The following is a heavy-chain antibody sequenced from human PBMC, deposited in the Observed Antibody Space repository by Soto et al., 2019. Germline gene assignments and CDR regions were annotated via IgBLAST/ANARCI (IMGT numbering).Heavy chain of an antibody. V-gene: IGHV4-59*08. J-gene: IGHJ4*02. D-gene: IGHD3-16*01. Sequence: QVQLQESGPGVVKPSETLSLTCTISGGSISGYYWTWIRQSPGKGLEYIGYIYSGNTNYNPSLNRLVAISVDTSKNQLARRLSSVTAADTAVCYCGRFSSRGDYAYWGQGTLVTVSS. CDR3: GRFSSRGDYAY. CDR1: GGSISGYY. CDR2: IYSGNT.